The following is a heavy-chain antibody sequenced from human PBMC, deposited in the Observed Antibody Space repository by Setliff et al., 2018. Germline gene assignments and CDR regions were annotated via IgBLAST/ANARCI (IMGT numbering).Heavy chain of an antibody. CDR1: GYTFTRYG. Sequence: ASVKVSCKASGYTFTRYGISWVRQAPGKGFEWMGWIGPYNGNAYYAQKFQGRVAITTDTSTSTAYMELRSLRSDDTAVYYCAKGGNITRETYYYYGMDVWGQGTTVTVSS. V-gene: IGHV1-18*01. D-gene: IGHD1-20*01. CDR2: IGPYNGNA. CDR3: AKGGNITRETYYYYGMDV. J-gene: IGHJ6*02.